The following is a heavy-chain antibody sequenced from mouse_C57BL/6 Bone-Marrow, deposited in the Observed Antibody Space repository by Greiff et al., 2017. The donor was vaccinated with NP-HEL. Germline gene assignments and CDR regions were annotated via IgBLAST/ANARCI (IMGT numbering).Heavy chain of an antibody. CDR3: AGKDHYSNYGFAY. CDR2: IYPRDGST. D-gene: IGHD2-5*01. V-gene: IGHV1-85*01. J-gene: IGHJ3*01. Sequence: VQLQQSGPELVKPGASVKLSCKASGYTFTSYDINWVKQRPGQGLEWIGWIYPRDGSTKYNEKFKGKATLTVDTSSSTAYMELHSLTSEDSAVYFCAGKDHYSNYGFAYWGQGTLVTVSA. CDR1: GYTFTSYD.